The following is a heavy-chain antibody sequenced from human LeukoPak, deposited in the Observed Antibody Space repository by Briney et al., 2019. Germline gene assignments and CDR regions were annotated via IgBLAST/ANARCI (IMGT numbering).Heavy chain of an antibody. V-gene: IGHV4-39*01. CDR3: ARLAAGAGNVVRAFDI. CDR1: GGSISSSSYY. CDR2: IYYSRST. D-gene: IGHD6-19*01. J-gene: IGHJ3*02. Sequence: SETLSLTCTVSGGSISSSSYYWGWIRQPPGKGLEWVGSIYYSRSTYYNPSLKIRGTISVDTSKNQFFLKLRSVTAADTAVYYCARLAAGAGNVVRAFDIWGQGTMVTVSS.